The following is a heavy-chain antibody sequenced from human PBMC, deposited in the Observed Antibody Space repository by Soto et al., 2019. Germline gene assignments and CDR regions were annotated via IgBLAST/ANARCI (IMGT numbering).Heavy chain of an antibody. CDR3: ARGGYVDTAMVPFDY. V-gene: IGHV3-48*02. J-gene: IGHJ4*02. CDR2: ISSSSSTI. D-gene: IGHD5-18*01. CDR1: GFTFSSYS. Sequence: GGSLRLSCAASGFTFSSYSMNWVRQAPGKGLEWVSYISSSSSTIYYADSVKGRFTISRDNAKNSLYLQMNSLRDEDTAVYYCARGGYVDTAMVPFDYWGQGTLVTVSS.